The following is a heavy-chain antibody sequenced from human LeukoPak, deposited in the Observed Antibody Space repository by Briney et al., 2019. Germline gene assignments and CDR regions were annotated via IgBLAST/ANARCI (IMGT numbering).Heavy chain of an antibody. J-gene: IGHJ5*02. D-gene: IGHD1-26*01. Sequence: TSETLSLTCAVYGGSFSGYYWSWIRQPPGKGLEWIGEINHSGSTNYNPSLKSRVTISVDTSKNQFSLKLSSVTAADTAVYYCARGLGSGSYYRYNWFDPWGQGTLVTVSS. CDR1: GGSFSGYY. CDR3: ARGLGSGSYYRYNWFDP. V-gene: IGHV4-34*01. CDR2: INHSGST.